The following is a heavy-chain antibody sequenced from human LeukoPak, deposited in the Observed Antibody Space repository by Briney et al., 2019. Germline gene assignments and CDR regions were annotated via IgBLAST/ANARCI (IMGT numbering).Heavy chain of an antibody. D-gene: IGHD4-23*01. CDR3: ARDPNSAL. J-gene: IGHJ4*02. CDR1: GGSISSSY. V-gene: IGHV4-4*07. Sequence: SETLSLTCTVSGGSISSSYWSWIRQPAGKGLERIGRLSPSGSTNYNPSLKSRVTMSVDTSKNQFSLELRSVTAADTAVYYCARDPNSALWGQGTLVTVSS. CDR2: LSPSGST.